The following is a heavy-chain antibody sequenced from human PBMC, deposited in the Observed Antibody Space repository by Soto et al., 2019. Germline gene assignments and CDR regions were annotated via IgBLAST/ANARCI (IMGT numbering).Heavy chain of an antibody. Sequence: GGSLRLSCAAPGFTFSSYPMSWVRQAPGKGLDWISYISSSGGSTYYAASVKGRLAISRDNSKNTLYLQMNSLRVEDTAVYYCAKVIVGSTAWFDPWGQGTLVTVSS. D-gene: IGHD1-26*01. V-gene: IGHV3-23*01. CDR3: AKVIVGSTAWFDP. J-gene: IGHJ5*02. CDR2: ISSSGGST. CDR1: GFTFSSYP.